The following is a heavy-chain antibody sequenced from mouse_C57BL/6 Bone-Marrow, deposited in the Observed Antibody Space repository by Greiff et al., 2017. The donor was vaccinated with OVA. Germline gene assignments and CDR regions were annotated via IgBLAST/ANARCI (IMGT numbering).Heavy chain of an antibody. CDR3: VRPVPFYYYGPYAMDY. Sequence: EVKLVESGGGLVQPKGSLKLSCAASGFSFNTYAMNWVRQAPGKGLEWVARIRSKSNNYATYYADSVKDRFTISRDDSESMLYLQMNNLKTEDTAMYYCVRPVPFYYYGPYAMDYWGQGTSVTVSS. CDR2: IRSKSNNYAT. V-gene: IGHV10-1*01. J-gene: IGHJ4*01. D-gene: IGHD1-1*01. CDR1: GFSFNTYA.